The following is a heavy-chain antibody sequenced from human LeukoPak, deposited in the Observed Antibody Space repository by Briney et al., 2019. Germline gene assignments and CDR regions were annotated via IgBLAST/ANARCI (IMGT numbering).Heavy chain of an antibody. Sequence: GGSLRLSCAASGFTFSSYSMNWVRQAPGKGLEWVSSISGSSTHIYYADSVKGRFTISRDNAKNSLYLQMNSLRAEDTAVYYCARGEYGSGSYHIDYWGQGTLVTVSS. J-gene: IGHJ4*02. CDR3: ARGEYGSGSYHIDY. CDR1: GFTFSSYS. CDR2: ISGSSTHI. D-gene: IGHD3-10*01. V-gene: IGHV3-21*01.